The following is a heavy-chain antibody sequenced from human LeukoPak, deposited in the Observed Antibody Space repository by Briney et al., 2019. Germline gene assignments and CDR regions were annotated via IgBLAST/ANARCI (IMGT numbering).Heavy chain of an antibody. Sequence: GGSLRLSCAASGFTFSNYWMHWVRQDPGKGLVWVSFNPDGSTTNYADSVKGRFTISRDNAKNALYLQMNSLRAEDTAVYYCAKDLHYGSADYWGQGTLVTVSS. CDR2: NPDGSTT. D-gene: IGHD3-10*01. V-gene: IGHV3-74*01. CDR1: GFTFSNYW. CDR3: AKDLHYGSADY. J-gene: IGHJ4*02.